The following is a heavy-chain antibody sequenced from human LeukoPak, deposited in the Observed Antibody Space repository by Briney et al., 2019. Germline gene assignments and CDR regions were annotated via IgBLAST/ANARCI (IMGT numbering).Heavy chain of an antibody. CDR2: ISAGGGDT. CDR1: GFTFSSYA. Sequence: GGSLRLSCAASGFTFSSYAMSWVRQAPGKGLEWVSAISAGGGDTYYADSVKGRFTISRDNSKNTLYLQMNSLRAEDTAVYYCARDRLFYYYYYGMDVWGQGTTVTVSS. V-gene: IGHV3-23*01. J-gene: IGHJ6*02. CDR3: ARDRLFYYYYYGMDV. D-gene: IGHD6-25*01.